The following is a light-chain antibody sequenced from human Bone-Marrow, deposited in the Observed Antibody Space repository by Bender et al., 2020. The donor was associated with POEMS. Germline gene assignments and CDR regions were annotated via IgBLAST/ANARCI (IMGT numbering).Light chain of an antibody. CDR2: EDS. Sequence: SYELTQSPSVSVSPGQTARITCSADVLPKQYAYWYQQKPGQAPVLVIYEDSKRPSGIPERFSGSSSGKMATLTISGDQVEDEADYYCYSTDSSGNPQGVFGGGTKLTVL. CDR1: VLPKQY. J-gene: IGLJ2*01. V-gene: IGLV3-10*01. CDR3: YSTDSSGNPQGV.